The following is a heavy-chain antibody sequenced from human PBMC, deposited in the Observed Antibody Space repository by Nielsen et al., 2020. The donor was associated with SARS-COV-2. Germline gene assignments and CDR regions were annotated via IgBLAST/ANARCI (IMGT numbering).Heavy chain of an antibody. CDR1: GGSFSGYY. CDR3: ARDGMATPYYYYGMDV. D-gene: IGHD5-24*01. J-gene: IGHJ6*02. V-gene: IGHV4-34*01. Sequence: SETLSLTCAVYGGSFSGYYWSWIRQPPGKGLEWIGEINHSGSTNYNPSLKSRVTISVDTSKNQFSLKLSSVTAADTAVYYCARDGMATPYYYYGMDVWGQGTTVTVSS. CDR2: INHSGST.